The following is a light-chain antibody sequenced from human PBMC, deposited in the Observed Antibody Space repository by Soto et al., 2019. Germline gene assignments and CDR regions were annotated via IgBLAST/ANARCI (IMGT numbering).Light chain of an antibody. CDR1: QDISNS. J-gene: IGKJ4*01. V-gene: IGKV1-33*01. CDR3: QQYNNLPLT. Sequence: DIQMTQSPSSLSASVGDRVTITCQASQDISNSLNWYQQRPGKAPNLLSYDASNLETGVPSRFSGSGSGTHFTLTISSLQPEDIATYHCQQYNNLPLTFGGGTKVEIK. CDR2: DAS.